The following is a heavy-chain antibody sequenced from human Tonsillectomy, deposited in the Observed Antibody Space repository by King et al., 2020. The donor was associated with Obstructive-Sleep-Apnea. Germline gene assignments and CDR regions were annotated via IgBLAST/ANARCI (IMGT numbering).Heavy chain of an antibody. V-gene: IGHV3-48*04. CDR3: ARAAVATIGTY. J-gene: IGHJ4*02. D-gene: IGHD5-12*01. CDR2: ISFSSTTI. CDR1: GFTFSDYN. Sequence: VKLVESGGGWVQPGGSLRLSCAASGFTFSDYNMNWVRRAPGKGLEWVSYISFSSTTIFYSDSVRGRFTISRDNAKNSLYLQMNSLRAEDTAVYYCARAAVATIGTYWGQGTLVTVSS.